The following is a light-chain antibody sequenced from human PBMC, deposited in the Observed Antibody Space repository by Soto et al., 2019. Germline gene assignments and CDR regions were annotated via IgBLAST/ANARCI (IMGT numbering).Light chain of an antibody. CDR3: QRLGTGIQV. J-gene: IGLJ3*02. CDR1: SGYSTYA. CDR2: INYDGTH. V-gene: IGLV4-69*01. Sequence: QPVLTQSPSASASLGASVKLTCTLSSGYSTYAIAWHQQQSEKGPRFLMKINYDGTHSKGDGFFDRFSGSSSGAERHLTIASLQSEDEADYYCQRLGTGIQVFGGGTKLTVL.